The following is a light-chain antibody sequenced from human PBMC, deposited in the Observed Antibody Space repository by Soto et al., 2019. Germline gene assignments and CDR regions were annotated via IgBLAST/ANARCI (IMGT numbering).Light chain of an antibody. CDR1: SSNIGINT. V-gene: IGLV1-44*01. J-gene: IGLJ2*01. CDR3: AAWDDSLNGVV. CDR2: SNS. Sequence: QSVLTQPPSASGTPGQRVTIACSGSSSNIGINTVNWYQQLPGAAPKLLIHSNSQRPSGVPDRFSGSKSGTSASLAISGLQSEDETDYYCAAWDDSLNGVVFGGGTKLTVL.